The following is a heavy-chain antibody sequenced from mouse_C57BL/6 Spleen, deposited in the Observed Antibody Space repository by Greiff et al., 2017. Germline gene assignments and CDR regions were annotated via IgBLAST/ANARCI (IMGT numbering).Heavy chain of an antibody. CDR3: ARRDGLCAMDY. V-gene: IGHV1-82*01. CDR1: GYAFSSSW. D-gene: IGHD3-1*01. Sequence: QVQLKESGPELVKPGASVKISCKASGYAFSSSWMNWVKQRPGKGLEWIGRIYPGDGDTNYNGKFKGKATLTGDKSYSTAYMQLSSLTSEDSAVYFCARRDGLCAMDYWGQGTSVTVSS. CDR2: IYPGDGDT. J-gene: IGHJ4*01.